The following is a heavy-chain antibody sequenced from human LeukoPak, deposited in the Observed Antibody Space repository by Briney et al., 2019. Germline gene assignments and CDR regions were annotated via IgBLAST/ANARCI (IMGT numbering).Heavy chain of an antibody. CDR3: ARLGYGSGSENWFDP. Sequence: ASVKVSCKASGYTFTGYYMHRVRQAPGQGLEWMGWINPNSGGTNYAQKFQGRVTMTRDTSISTAYMELSRLRSDDTAVYYCARLGYGSGSENWFDPWGQGTLVTVSS. D-gene: IGHD3-10*01. CDR2: INPNSGGT. V-gene: IGHV1-2*02. CDR1: GYTFTGYY. J-gene: IGHJ5*02.